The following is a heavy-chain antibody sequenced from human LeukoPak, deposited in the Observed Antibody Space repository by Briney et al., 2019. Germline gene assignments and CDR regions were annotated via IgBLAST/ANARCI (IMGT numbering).Heavy chain of an antibody. CDR2: INPSGGGT. CDR1: GYTFTTHY. J-gene: IGHJ6*02. V-gene: IGHV1-46*01. Sequence: ASVKVSCKASGYTFTTHYMHWVRQAPGQGLEWMGIINPSGGGTSYAQKFQGRVTMTRDTSTSTVYMELSSLRSEDTAVCYCARKSYYYYDLDVWGQGTTVTVSS. CDR3: ARKSYYYYDLDV.